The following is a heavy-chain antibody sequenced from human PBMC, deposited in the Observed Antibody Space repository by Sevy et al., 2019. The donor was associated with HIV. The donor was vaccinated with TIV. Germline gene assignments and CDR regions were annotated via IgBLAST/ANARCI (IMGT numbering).Heavy chain of an antibody. J-gene: IGHJ4*02. CDR2: IYYSGST. V-gene: IGHV4-59*01. CDR1: GGSTSSYY. Sequence: SETLSLTCTVSGGSTSSYYWSWIRQPPGKGLEWIGYIYYSGSTNYNPSLKSRVTISVDTSKNQFSLKLSSVTAADTAVYYCARSVAYFDYWGQRTLVTVSS. CDR3: ARSVAYFDY.